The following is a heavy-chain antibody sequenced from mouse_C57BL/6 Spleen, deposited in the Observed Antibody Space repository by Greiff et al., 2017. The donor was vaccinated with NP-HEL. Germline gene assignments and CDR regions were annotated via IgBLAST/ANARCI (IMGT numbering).Heavy chain of an antibody. Sequence: EVQLVESGGGLVKPGGSLKLSCAASGFTFSSYAMSWVRQTPEKRLEWVATISDGGSYTYYPDNVKGRFTITRDNAKNNLYLQMSHLKSEDTAMYYCARDQRAYGNHFDYWGQGTTLTVSS. V-gene: IGHV5-4*01. D-gene: IGHD2-1*01. CDR2: ISDGGSYT. J-gene: IGHJ2*01. CDR3: ARDQRAYGNHFDY. CDR1: GFTFSSYA.